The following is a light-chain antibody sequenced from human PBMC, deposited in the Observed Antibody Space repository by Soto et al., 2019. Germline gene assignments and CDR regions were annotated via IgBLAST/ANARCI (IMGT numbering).Light chain of an antibody. CDR2: GAS. V-gene: IGKV3-20*01. Sequence: EIVLTQSPGTLSLSPGKRATLSCGASQSVHSSHLAWYQQRPGQPPRLLIYGASSRATGIPDRFSGSGSGTVFTLTISRLEPEDFAVYFCQQYDSSPTTFGQGTKVDI. J-gene: IGKJ1*01. CDR3: QQYDSSPTT. CDR1: QSVHSSH.